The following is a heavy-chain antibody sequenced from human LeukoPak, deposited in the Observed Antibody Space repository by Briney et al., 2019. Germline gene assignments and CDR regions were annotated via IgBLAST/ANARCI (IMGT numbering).Heavy chain of an antibody. J-gene: IGHJ6*02. Sequence: GGSLRLSCAASGFTFSSYWMSWVRQAPGKGLEWVAVISYDGSNKYYADSVKGRFTISRDNSKNTLYLQMNSLRAEDTAVYYCARDSEMVYAFYYYGMDVWGQGTTVTVSS. CDR2: ISYDGSNK. D-gene: IGHD2-8*01. CDR3: ARDSEMVYAFYYYGMDV. V-gene: IGHV3-30-3*01. CDR1: GFTFSSYW.